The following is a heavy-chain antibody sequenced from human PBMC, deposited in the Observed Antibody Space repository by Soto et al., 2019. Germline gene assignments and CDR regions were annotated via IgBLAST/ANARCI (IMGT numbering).Heavy chain of an antibody. D-gene: IGHD1-7*01. CDR2: ISAYNGNT. Sequence: QVQLVQSGAEVKKPGASVMVSCKASGYTCTSYGISWVRQAPGQGLELMGWISAYNGNTNYAQKLQGRVTMTTDTSTSTAYMELRSLRSDDTAVYYCARDRGYNWNYGWFDPWGQGTLVTVSS. V-gene: IGHV1-18*01. CDR3: ARDRGYNWNYGWFDP. J-gene: IGHJ5*02. CDR1: GYTCTSYG.